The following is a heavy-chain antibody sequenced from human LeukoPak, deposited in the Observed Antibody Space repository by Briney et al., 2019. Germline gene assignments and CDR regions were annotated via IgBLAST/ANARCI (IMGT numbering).Heavy chain of an antibody. J-gene: IGHJ6*04. V-gene: IGHV4-59*01. Sequence: PSETLSLTSSVSGGSISSFYWSWIRQSPGQGLEWSGYISYSGSANYNPSLKSRVTMSVDTSRTEFSLNLSSVTAADTAVYYCARAYNDLRSGYYTGGFYHMDVWGTGRTVIVSS. CDR3: ARAYNDLRSGYYTGGFYHMDV. CDR1: GGSISSFY. D-gene: IGHD3-3*01. CDR2: ISYSGSA.